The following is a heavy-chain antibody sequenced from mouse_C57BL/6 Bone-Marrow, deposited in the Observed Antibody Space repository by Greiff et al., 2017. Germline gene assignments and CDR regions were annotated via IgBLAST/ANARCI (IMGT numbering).Heavy chain of an antibody. D-gene: IGHD2-3*01. CDR2: ISNGGGST. CDR3: AIHADDGYYVPFSY. V-gene: IGHV5-12*01. CDR1: GFTFSDYY. Sequence: EVKLMESGGGLVQPGGSLKLSCAASGFTFSDYYMYWVRQTPEKRLEWVAYISNGGGSTYYPDTLKCRFTISRDNAKHTLYLQMSRLKSEDTAMYFCAIHADDGYYVPFSYWGQGTLVTVSA. J-gene: IGHJ3*01.